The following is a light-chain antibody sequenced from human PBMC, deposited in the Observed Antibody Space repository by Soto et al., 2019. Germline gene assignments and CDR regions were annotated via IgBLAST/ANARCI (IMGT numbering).Light chain of an antibody. CDR2: AAS. CDR3: QQSYSTPQT. CDR1: QSIRSS. V-gene: IGKV1-39*01. J-gene: IGKJ5*01. Sequence: DIQMTQSPSSLSASVGDRVTISFLASQSIRSSLNWYQQKPGKAPKVLIYAASSLQSGVPSRFSGSGSGTDFTLTISSLQPEDFATYYCQQSYSTPQTFGQGTRLEIK.